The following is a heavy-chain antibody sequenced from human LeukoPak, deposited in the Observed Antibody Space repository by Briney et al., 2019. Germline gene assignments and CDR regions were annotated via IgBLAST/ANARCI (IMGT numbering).Heavy chain of an antibody. J-gene: IGHJ4*02. Sequence: PSETLSLTCTVSGGSISSYYWSWIRQPPGEGLEWIGYIYYSGSTNYNPSLKSRVTISVDTSKNQFSLKLSSVTAADTVVYYCARRGVRSSSWENYFDYWGQGTLVTVSS. CDR2: IYYSGST. CDR3: ARRGVRSSSWENYFDY. V-gene: IGHV4-59*08. D-gene: IGHD6-13*01. CDR1: GGSISSYY.